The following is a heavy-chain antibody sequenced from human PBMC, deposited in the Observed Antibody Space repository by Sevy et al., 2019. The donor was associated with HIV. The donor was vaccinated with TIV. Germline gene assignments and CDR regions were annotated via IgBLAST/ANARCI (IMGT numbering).Heavy chain of an antibody. J-gene: IGHJ4*02. CDR3: ASDQDGITDDY. V-gene: IGHV3-30*15. D-gene: IGHD3-10*01. Sequence: GGSLRLSCAASGFPFSVYPMHWVHQAPDKRLEWVAVISSDGSAKYYSDSVRGRFTFSRDNSRNTLYLQMSSLRTEDTAVYYCASDQDGITDDYWGQGTLVTVSS. CDR2: ISSDGSAK. CDR1: GFPFSVYP.